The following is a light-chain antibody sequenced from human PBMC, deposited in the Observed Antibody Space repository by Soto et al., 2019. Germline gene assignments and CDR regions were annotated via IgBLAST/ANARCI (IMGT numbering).Light chain of an antibody. CDR1: QSVSNN. CDR2: GAS. Sequence: EIVLTQSPGTLSLSPGERATLSCRASQSVSNNYLAWYQQKPGQAPRLLIYGASNRATGIPDRFSGSGSGTEFTLTISSVQSGDFAVYFCQQYNNWPTFGQGTKVDIK. CDR3: QQYNNWPT. J-gene: IGKJ1*01. V-gene: IGKV3D-15*01.